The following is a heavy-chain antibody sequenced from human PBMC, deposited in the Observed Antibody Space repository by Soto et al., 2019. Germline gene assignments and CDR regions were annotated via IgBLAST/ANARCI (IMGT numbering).Heavy chain of an antibody. V-gene: IGHV3-9*01. Sequence: EVQLIESGGGWVQPGTSLRVSCAASGFTFHEYAMHWVRQAPGKGLEWVSGISSDGDTIAYADSVQGRFTVFRDNAKNSLYLQMNSLRAEDTALYYCTKGGYDFIYYFGMDVWGQVTTGTVSS. J-gene: IGHJ6*02. CDR1: GFTFHEYA. CDR3: TKGGYDFIYYFGMDV. CDR2: ISSDGDTI. D-gene: IGHD5-12*01.